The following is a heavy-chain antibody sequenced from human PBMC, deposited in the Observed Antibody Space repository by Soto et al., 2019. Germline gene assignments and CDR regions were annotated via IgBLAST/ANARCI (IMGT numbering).Heavy chain of an antibody. J-gene: IGHJ6*02. CDR2: TNTGSTT. V-gene: IGHV3-53*01. D-gene: IGHD1-26*01. CDR1: GFTVNSNY. CDR3: AKGDGFILAV. Sequence: GGSLRLSCAASGFTVNSNYMSWVRQAPGEGLQWVSITNTGSTTYYADSVKGRFTVSRDNSKNTLYLQMNSLRAEDTAVYYCAKGDGFILAVWGQGTTVTVS.